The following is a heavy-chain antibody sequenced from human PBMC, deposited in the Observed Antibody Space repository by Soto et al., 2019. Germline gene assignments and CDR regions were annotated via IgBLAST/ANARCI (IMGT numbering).Heavy chain of an antibody. V-gene: IGHV1-69*02. J-gene: IGHJ6*02. CDR3: ARRRYCGADCYSKYYYGMDL. CDR2: IIPVLGVT. CDR1: GSTFSSYT. D-gene: IGHD2-21*02. Sequence: QVQLVQSGAKVKKPGSSVKVSCRASGSTFSSYTVSWVRQAPGQGLEWMGRIIPVLGVTNYAPKFKGSVTITADKSKTTVYMELSSLRSGDTAIYYCARRRYCGADCYSKYYYGMDLWGQGTTVTVSS.